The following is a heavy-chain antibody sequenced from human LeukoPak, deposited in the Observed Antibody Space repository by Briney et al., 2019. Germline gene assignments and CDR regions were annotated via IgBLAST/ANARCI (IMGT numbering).Heavy chain of an antibody. J-gene: IGHJ5*02. CDR1: GYSISTGYF. CDR2: IYHSGST. CDR3: ARDTSEEYQLLYNWFDP. Sequence: SETLSLTCTVSGYSISTGYFWGWIRQPPGKGLEWIGSIYHSGSTYYNPSLKSRVTISVDTSKNQFSLKLSSVTAADTAVYYCARDTSEEYQLLYNWFDPWGQGTLVTVSS. D-gene: IGHD2-2*02. V-gene: IGHV4-38-2*02.